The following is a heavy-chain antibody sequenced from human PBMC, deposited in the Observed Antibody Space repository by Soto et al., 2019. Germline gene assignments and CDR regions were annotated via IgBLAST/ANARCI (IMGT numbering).Heavy chain of an antibody. V-gene: IGHV3-30-3*01. J-gene: IGHJ6*02. D-gene: IGHD5-18*01. CDR2: ISYDGSNK. CDR1: GFTFSSYA. CDR3: ARDREYSYASSYYCYGMDV. Sequence: QVQLVESGGGVVQPGRSLRLSCAASGFTFSSYAMHWVRQAPGKGLEWVAVISYDGSNKYYADSVKGRFTISRDNSKNTLYLQMNSLRAEDTAVYYCARDREYSYASSYYCYGMDVWGQGTTVTVSS.